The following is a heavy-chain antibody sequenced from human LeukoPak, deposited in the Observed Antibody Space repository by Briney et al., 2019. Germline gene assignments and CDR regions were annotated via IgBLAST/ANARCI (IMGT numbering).Heavy chain of an antibody. V-gene: IGHV3-74*01. Sequence: GGSLRLSCAASGFTFSKYWMHWVRQAPGKGLVWVSRINGDGGITTHADSVKGRFTISRDNAKNTVYLQMNSLRAEDTAVYYCARAWGSYDSFDIWGPGTMVTVSS. CDR1: GFTFSKYW. D-gene: IGHD3-16*01. J-gene: IGHJ3*02. CDR3: ARAWGSYDSFDI. CDR2: INGDGGIT.